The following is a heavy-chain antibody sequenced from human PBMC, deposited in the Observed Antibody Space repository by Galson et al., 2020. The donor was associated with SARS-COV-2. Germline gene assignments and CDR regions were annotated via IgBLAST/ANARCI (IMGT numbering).Heavy chain of an antibody. CDR2: IRSSSGTI. Sequence: AGSLTLSCAASAFTFSSYTMNWVRQAPVKGLELVAYIRSSSGTIYYADSVKGRFTISRDNAKNSLYRQLNSLRVEDTAVYYCARERLEYWGHGTLVTVSS. D-gene: IGHD1-1*01. J-gene: IGHJ4*01. CDR3: ARERLEY. CDR1: AFTFSSYT. V-gene: IGHV3-48*04.